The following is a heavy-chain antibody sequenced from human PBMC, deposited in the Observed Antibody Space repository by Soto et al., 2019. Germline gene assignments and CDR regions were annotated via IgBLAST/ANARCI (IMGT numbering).Heavy chain of an antibody. CDR1: GGSFSGYY. J-gene: IGHJ4*02. CDR2: INRSGST. CDR3: ARVGSSSSFDY. V-gene: IGHV4-34*01. D-gene: IGHD6-6*01. Sequence: SETLSLTCAAYGGSFSGYYWSWIRQPPGKGLEWIGEINRSGSTDYNPSLKSRVTISVDTSKNQFSLKLSSVTAADTAVYYCARVGSSSSFDYWGQGTLVTVSS.